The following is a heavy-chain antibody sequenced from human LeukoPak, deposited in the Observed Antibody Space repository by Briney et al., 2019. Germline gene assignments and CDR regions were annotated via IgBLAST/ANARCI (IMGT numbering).Heavy chain of an antibody. J-gene: IGHJ4*02. CDR2: FDPEDGET. CDR3: ATGNWEAAAAGTWDY. V-gene: IGHV1-24*01. Sequence: ASVKVSCKVSGYTLTELSMHWVRQAPGKGLEWMGGFDPEDGETIYAQKFQGRVTMTEDTSTDTAYMGLSSLRSEDTAVYYCATGNWEAAAAGTWDYWGQGTLVTVSS. CDR1: GYTLTELS. D-gene: IGHD6-13*01.